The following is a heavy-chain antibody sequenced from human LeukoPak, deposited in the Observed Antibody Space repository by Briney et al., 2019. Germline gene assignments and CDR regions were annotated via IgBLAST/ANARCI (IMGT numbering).Heavy chain of an antibody. Sequence: ASVRVSCKASGYTFTDYYIHWVRQAPGQGLEWMGWINPNSDYTFYAQKFQGRVTITADKSTSTAHMELSSLRSEDTAVYYCARSLFRFLEWSYRSYYYYYMDVWGKGTTVTVSS. V-gene: IGHV1-2*02. D-gene: IGHD3-3*01. CDR2: INPNSDYT. J-gene: IGHJ6*03. CDR3: ARSLFRFLEWSYRSYYYYYMDV. CDR1: GYTFTDYY.